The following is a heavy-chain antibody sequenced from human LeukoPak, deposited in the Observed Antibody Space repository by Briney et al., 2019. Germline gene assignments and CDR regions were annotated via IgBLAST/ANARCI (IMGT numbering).Heavy chain of an antibody. CDR3: ARAAMTRAFDI. CDR1: GGSISSSGYY. CDR2: IYYSGST. J-gene: IGHJ3*02. V-gene: IGHV4-39*07. Sequence: PSETLSLTCTVSGGSISSSGYYWGWIRQPPGKGLEWIGSIYYSGSTYYNPSLKSRVTISVDTSKNQFSLKLSSVTAADTAVYYCARAAMTRAFDIWGQGTMVTVSS. D-gene: IGHD2-2*01.